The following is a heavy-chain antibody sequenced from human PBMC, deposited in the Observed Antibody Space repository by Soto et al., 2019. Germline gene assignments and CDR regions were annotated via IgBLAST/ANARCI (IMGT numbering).Heavy chain of an antibody. CDR3: ARNCYYSSDRDYLDY. CDR1: GYTFTSDY. J-gene: IGHJ4*02. D-gene: IGHD3-22*01. CDR2: INPITGGT. V-gene: IGHV1-2*02. Sequence: ASVKVSCKASGYTFTSDYIHWVRQAPGQGLEWMGWINPITGGTNYAPKFQGRVTMTRDTSITTAYMELSRLRSDDTAVYYCARNCYYSSDRDYLDYWGQGTPVTVSS.